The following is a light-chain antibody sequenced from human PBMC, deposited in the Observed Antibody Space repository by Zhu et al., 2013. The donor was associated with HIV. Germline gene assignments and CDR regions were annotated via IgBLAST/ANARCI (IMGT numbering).Light chain of an antibody. J-gene: IGKJ2*04. CDR3: QQYNNGCS. CDR2: AAT. Sequence: EIVMTQSPATLSVSPGERATLSCRASQSVSSNLAWYQQKPGQAPRLVIYAATARATGIPARFSGSRSGTEFTLTINSLQSEDFAVYYCQQYNNGCSFGQGTKLEIK. V-gene: IGKV3D-15*01. CDR1: QSVSSN.